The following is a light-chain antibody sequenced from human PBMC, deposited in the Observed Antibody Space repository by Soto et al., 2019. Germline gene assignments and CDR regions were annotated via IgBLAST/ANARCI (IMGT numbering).Light chain of an antibody. V-gene: IGLV1-51*01. J-gene: IGLJ1*01. CDR3: GTWDSSLSAYV. CDR2: DND. Sequence: QSVLTQPPSVSGAPGQRVTISCTGSSSNTGAGYDVHWYQQLSREPHAPKLLIYDNDKRPSGIPDRFSGSKSGTSATLGITGLQTGDEADYYCGTWDSSLSAYVFGTGTKVTVL. CDR1: SSNTGAGYD.